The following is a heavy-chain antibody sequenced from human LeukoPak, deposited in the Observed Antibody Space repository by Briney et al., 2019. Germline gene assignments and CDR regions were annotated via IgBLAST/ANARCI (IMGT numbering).Heavy chain of an antibody. CDR2: INWNGGST. V-gene: IGHV3-20*04. J-gene: IGHJ4*02. Sequence: PGGSLRLSCAASGFTFDDYGMSWVRQAPGKGLEWVSGINWNGGSTGYADSVKGRFTISRDNAKNSLYLQMNSLGAEDTAVYYCARALWFGETFPAYWGQGTLVTVSS. D-gene: IGHD3-10*01. CDR3: ARALWFGETFPAY. CDR1: GFTFDDYG.